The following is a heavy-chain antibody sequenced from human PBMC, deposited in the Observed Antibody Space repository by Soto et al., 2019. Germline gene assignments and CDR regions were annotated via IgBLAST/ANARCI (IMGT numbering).Heavy chain of an antibody. J-gene: IGHJ4*02. D-gene: IGHD2-8*01. V-gene: IGHV3-23*01. Sequence: PGESLKISCAVSGFIFSNYAMTWVRQAPGKGLEWVSAISGGGGSTYYADSVKGRFTISRDNSKNTLYLQINSLRAEDTAVYYCARGGNGHEVPHWGQGTLVTVSS. CDR2: ISGGGGST. CDR1: GFIFSNYA. CDR3: ARGGNGHEVPH.